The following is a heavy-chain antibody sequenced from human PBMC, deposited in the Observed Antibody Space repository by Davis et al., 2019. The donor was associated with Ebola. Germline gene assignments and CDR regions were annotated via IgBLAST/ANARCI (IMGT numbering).Heavy chain of an antibody. CDR1: GGSFSGYY. CDR3: ATRATDY. Sequence: PSETLSLTCAVYGGSFSGYYWNWIRQPPGKGLEWIGEINHSGSTTYNPSLNSRVTISVDTSKNQFSLKLSSVTAADTAVYYCATRATDYWGQGTLVTVSS. J-gene: IGHJ4*02. V-gene: IGHV4-34*01. CDR2: INHSGST.